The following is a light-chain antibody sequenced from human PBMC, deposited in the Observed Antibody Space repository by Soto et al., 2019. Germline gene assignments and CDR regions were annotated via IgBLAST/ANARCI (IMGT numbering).Light chain of an antibody. CDR2: DAS. V-gene: IGKV3D-20*02. J-gene: IGKJ4*01. CDR1: QSISSNY. Sequence: EIVLTQSPGTLSLSPGERATLSCRASQSISSNYLAWYQQKPGQAPRLLIYDASNRASGIPGRFSGSGFGTDFTLTINNLEPEDFAVYYCQQRSNWPLTFGGGTKVDIK. CDR3: QQRSNWPLT.